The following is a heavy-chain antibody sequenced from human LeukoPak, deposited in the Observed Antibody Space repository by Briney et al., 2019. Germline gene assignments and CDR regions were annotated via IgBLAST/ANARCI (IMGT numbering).Heavy chain of an antibody. D-gene: IGHD1-26*01. CDR3: ARQSSYSGSYYDY. CDR2: IYYSGST. CDR1: GGSISSSSYY. Sequence: TSETLSLTCTVSGGSISSSSYYWGWLRQPPGKGLEWIGSIYYSGSTYYNPSLKSRVTISVDTSKNQFSLKLSSVTAADTAVYYCARQSSYSGSYYDYWGQGTLVTVSS. V-gene: IGHV4-39*01. J-gene: IGHJ4*02.